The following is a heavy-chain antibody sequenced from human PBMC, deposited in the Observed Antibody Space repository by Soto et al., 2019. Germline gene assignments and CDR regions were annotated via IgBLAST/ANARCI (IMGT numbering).Heavy chain of an antibody. D-gene: IGHD4-17*01. V-gene: IGHV3-7*01. CDR2: IKQGGSEK. CDR1: GFTFSSYW. Sequence: GGSLRLSCAASGFTFSSYWMSWVRQAPGKGLEWVANIKQGGSEKYYVYSVKGRFTISRDNAKNSLYLQMNSLRAEDTAVYYCASVDLYGEHDYWGQGPLVIVSS. CDR3: ASVDLYGEHDY. J-gene: IGHJ4*02.